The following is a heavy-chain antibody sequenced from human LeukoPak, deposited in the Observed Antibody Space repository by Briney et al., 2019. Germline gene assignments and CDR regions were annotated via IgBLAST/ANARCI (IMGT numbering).Heavy chain of an antibody. D-gene: IGHD3-3*01. J-gene: IGHJ3*02. CDR3: ARVYYDFWSGPPGDAFDI. CDR1: GDSVTSANHY. CDR2: INHSGST. V-gene: IGHV4-61*01. Sequence: SETLSLTCTVSGDSVTSANHYWSWIRQPPGKGLEWIGEINHSGSTNYNPSLKSRVTISVDTSKNQFSLKLSSVTAADTAVYYCARVYYDFWSGPPGDAFDIWGQGTMVTVSS.